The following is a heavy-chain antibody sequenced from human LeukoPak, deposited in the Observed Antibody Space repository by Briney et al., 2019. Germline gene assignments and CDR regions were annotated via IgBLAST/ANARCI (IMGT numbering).Heavy chain of an antibody. CDR1: GFTFSSYS. D-gene: IGHD2-2*01. CDR2: ISSSSSYI. Sequence: GGPLRLSCAASGFTFSSYSMNWVRQAPGKGLEWVSSISSSSSYIYYADSVKGRFTISRDNAKNSLYLQMNSLRAEDTAVYYCARDGWSWDIVVVPAAMDYWGQGTLVTVSS. CDR3: ARDGWSWDIVVVPAAMDY. J-gene: IGHJ4*02. V-gene: IGHV3-21*01.